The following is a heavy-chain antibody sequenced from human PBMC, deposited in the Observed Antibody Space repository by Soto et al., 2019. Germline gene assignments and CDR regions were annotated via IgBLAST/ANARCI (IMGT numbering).Heavy chain of an antibody. J-gene: IGHJ4*02. CDR2: ISGSGDNT. CDR3: AKDMVHCTGTRCARYFEK. Sequence: EVQLLESGGGLVQRGGSLRLSCAASKFTFSTYAMTWVRQAPGKGLVGVSDISGSGDNTYYADSVKGRFTISRDNSKSTLYLQMNSLRAEDTAVYYCAKDMVHCTGTRCARYFEKWGRGTLVTVSS. D-gene: IGHD2-8*02. V-gene: IGHV3-23*01. CDR1: KFTFSTYA.